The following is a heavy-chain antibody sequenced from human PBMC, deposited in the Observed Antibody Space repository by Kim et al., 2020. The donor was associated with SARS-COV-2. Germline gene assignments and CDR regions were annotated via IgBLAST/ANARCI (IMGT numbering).Heavy chain of an antibody. CDR3: ARQGAYDAKWFDP. J-gene: IGHJ5*02. D-gene: IGHD2-8*01. V-gene: IGHV4-59*08. Sequence: NYTPPLKSRVTISVDTSKNQFSLKLTSATAADTAVYYCARQGAYDAKWFDPWGQGTLVTVSS.